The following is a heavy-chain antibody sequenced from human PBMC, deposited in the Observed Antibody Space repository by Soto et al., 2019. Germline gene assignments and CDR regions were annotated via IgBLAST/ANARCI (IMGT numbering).Heavy chain of an antibody. J-gene: IGHJ6*02. CDR1: GYTFTSYS. CDR2: INAGNGNT. V-gene: IGHV1-3*01. CDR3: ALSSRNDDYYYYYGMDV. D-gene: IGHD1-1*01. Sequence: GSVKVSCKGSGYTFTSYSMHWVLQAPGQRLEWMGWINAGNGNTKYSQKFQGRVTITRDTSASTAYMELSSLRSEDTAVYYCALSSRNDDYYYYYGMDVWGQGTTVTVSS.